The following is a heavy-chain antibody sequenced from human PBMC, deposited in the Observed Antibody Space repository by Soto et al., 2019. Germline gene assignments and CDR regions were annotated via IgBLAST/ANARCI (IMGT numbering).Heavy chain of an antibody. V-gene: IGHV4-30-4*01. D-gene: IGHD3-10*02. J-gene: IGHJ6*02. CDR1: GASISSSAYY. CDR3: ARYTFGHDREYHYAMDV. Sequence: SETLSLTCTVSGASISSSAYYWSWVRQPPGKGLEWIGYIFHSGSAYYNPSLKSRVTISVDTSKNQFSLKLTSVTAADTAVFYCARYTFGHDREYHYAMDVWGQGTTVTVS. CDR2: IFHSGSA.